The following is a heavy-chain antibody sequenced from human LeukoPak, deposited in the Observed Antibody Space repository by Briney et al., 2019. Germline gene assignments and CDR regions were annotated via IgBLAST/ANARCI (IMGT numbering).Heavy chain of an antibody. CDR2: IKQNGSEK. J-gene: IGHJ4*02. V-gene: IGHV3-7*01. Sequence: GGSLRLSCAASGFTFSLYWMNWVRQAPGKGLEWVASIKQNGSEKYYVDSVKGRFTISRDNAKNSLYLQMNSLRAEDTAVYYCARGTSLADYWGQGTLVTVSS. CDR3: ARGTSLADY. D-gene: IGHD1-1*01. CDR1: GFTFSLYW.